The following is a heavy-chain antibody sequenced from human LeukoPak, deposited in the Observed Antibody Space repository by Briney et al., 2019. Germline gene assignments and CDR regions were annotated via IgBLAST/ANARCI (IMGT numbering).Heavy chain of an antibody. V-gene: IGHV3-30*18. CDR3: AKDRRYYGSGSSVFDY. Sequence: GGSLRLSCAASGFTFSSYGMHWVRQAPGRGLAWVAVISYDGSNKYYADSVKGRFTISRDNSKNTLYLQMNSLRAEDTAVYYCAKDRRYYGSGSSVFDYWGQGTLVTVSS. D-gene: IGHD3-10*01. J-gene: IGHJ4*02. CDR2: ISYDGSNK. CDR1: GFTFSSYG.